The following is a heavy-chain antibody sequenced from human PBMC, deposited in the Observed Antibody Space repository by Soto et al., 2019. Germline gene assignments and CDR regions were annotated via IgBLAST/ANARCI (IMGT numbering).Heavy chain of an antibody. D-gene: IGHD3-10*02. CDR2: ISAYNGNT. Sequence: ASVKVSCKASGYTFTSYGISWVRQAPGQRLEWMGWISAYNGNTNYAQKLQGRVTMTTDTSTSTAYMELWCLRSDDTAVYYCARDIGWLFGYYYGMDVWGQGTTVTSP. CDR1: GYTFTSYG. V-gene: IGHV1-18*01. CDR3: ARDIGWLFGYYYGMDV. J-gene: IGHJ6*02.